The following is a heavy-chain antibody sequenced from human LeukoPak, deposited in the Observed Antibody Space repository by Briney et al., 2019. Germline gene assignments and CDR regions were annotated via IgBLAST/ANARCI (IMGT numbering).Heavy chain of an antibody. V-gene: IGHV3-30-3*01. CDR1: GFTFSSYA. D-gene: IGHD6-13*01. CDR3: ARQQLAYAFDI. Sequence: PGRSLRLSCAASGFTFSSYAMHWVRQAPGKGLEWVAVISYDGSNKYYADSVKGRFTISRDNSKNTLYLQMNSLGAEDTAVYYCARQQLAYAFDIWGQGTMVTVSS. CDR2: ISYDGSNK. J-gene: IGHJ3*02.